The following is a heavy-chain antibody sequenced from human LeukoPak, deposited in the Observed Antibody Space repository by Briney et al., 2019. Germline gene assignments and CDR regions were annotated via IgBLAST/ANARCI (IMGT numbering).Heavy chain of an antibody. CDR1: GFTFSDYY. V-gene: IGHV3-11*01. Sequence: GGSLRLSCAASGFTFSDYYMSWIRQAPGKGLEWVSYISSSGSTIYYADSVKGRFTISRDNAKNSLYLQMNSLRAEDTAVYYCASQYSGSYWRSRLLVDYWGQGTLVTVSS. CDR3: ASQYSGSYWRSRLLVDY. CDR2: ISSSGSTI. D-gene: IGHD1-26*01. J-gene: IGHJ4*02.